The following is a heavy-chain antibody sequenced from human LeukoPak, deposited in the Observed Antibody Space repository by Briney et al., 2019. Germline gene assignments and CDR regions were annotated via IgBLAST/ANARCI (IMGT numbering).Heavy chain of an antibody. V-gene: IGHV3-30-3*01. J-gene: IGHJ6*02. CDR1: GFTFSSYS. CDR3: ARDRYYGSGPYYGMDV. Sequence: GGSLILSCAASGFTFSSYSMHWVRQAPGQGLEWVALISSDGGYKYYAGSVEGRFTISRDTSENTLYLQMNSLRPEDTAVYYCARDRYYGSGPYYGMDVWGQGTTVIVSS. CDR2: ISSDGGYK. D-gene: IGHD3-10*01.